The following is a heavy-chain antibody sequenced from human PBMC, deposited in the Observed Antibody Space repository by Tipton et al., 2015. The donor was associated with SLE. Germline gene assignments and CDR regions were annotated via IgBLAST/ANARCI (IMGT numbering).Heavy chain of an antibody. CDR1: GASISSGSYY. CDR3: ARVPHSSSFDY. CDR2: IYTSGST. V-gene: IGHV4-61*02. D-gene: IGHD3-22*01. J-gene: IGHJ4*02. Sequence: TLSLTCTVSGASISSGSYYWSWIRQPAGKGLEWIGRIYTSGSTNYNPSLKSRVTISVDTSKNQFSLKLSSVTAADTAVYYCARVPHSSSFDYWGQGTLTIVSS.